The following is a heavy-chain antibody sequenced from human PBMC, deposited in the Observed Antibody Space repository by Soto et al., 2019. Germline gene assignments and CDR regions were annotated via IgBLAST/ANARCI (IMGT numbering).Heavy chain of an antibody. J-gene: IGHJ6*02. Sequence: QVQLVQSGAEVKKPGASVKVSCKASGYTFTSYDINWVRQATGQGLEWMGWMNPNSGNTGYAQKFQGRVTMTRNTSISTAYMELSSLRSEDTAVYYCARGPRPAVTTIWHYYYGMDVWGQGTTVTVSS. CDR2: MNPNSGNT. V-gene: IGHV1-8*01. CDR1: GYTFTSYD. CDR3: ARGPRPAVTTIWHYYYGMDV. D-gene: IGHD4-17*01.